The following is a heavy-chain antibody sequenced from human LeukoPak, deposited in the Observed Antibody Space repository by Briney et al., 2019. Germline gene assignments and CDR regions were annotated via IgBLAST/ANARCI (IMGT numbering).Heavy chain of an antibody. V-gene: IGHV3-66*01. CDR3: ARGGYYDSSGSLFY. CDR1: GFTVSSNY. D-gene: IGHD3-22*01. CDR2: IYSGGST. J-gene: IGHJ4*02. Sequence: GGSLRLSCAASGFTVSSNYMSWVRQAPGKGLEWVSVIYSGGSTYYADSVKGRLTISRDNSKNTLYLQMNSLRAEDTAVYYCARGGYYDSSGSLFYWGQGTLVTVSS.